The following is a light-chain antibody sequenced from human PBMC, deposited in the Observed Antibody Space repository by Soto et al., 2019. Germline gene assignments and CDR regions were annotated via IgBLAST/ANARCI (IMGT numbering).Light chain of an antibody. V-gene: IGKV3-20*01. Sequence: EIVLTQSPGTLSLSPGERATLSCRATQNVRSSSLAWYQQRPGQTPRLLIYGASSRATDIPDRFTGSGSGTDFTLTISRLEPGDSAVYYCQQYGDSPKTFGQGTKLEI. CDR1: QNVRSSS. CDR3: QQYGDSPKT. J-gene: IGKJ2*01. CDR2: GAS.